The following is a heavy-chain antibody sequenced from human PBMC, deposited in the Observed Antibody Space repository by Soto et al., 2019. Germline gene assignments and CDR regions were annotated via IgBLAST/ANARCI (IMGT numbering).Heavy chain of an antibody. CDR2: ISSYNGNT. V-gene: IGHV1-18*01. CDR1: GYTFITYG. J-gene: IGHJ6*02. CDR3: ARDRPTSSIRARDYYYAMDV. D-gene: IGHD6-6*01. Sequence: QVQLVQSGAEVKKPGASVKVSCKASGYTFITYGISWVRQAPGQGLEWMGWISSYNGNTNYAQKLQGRVTMTTDTSTATAYMELRSLRSAATAVYYCARDRPTSSIRARDYYYAMDVWGQGTTVTVSS.